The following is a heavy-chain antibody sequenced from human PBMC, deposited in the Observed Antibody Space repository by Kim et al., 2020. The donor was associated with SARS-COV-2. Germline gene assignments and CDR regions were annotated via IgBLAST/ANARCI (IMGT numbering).Heavy chain of an antibody. Sequence: GGSLRLSCVASGLTVSTYSMSWVRQAPGKGLEWVSAIYSGGTTYYAESVEGRFIITSDNSTNTVHLQMNSLRVEDTAVYYCASTWYHLNDGGAYDNWGQG. J-gene: IGHJ3*02. CDR3: ASTWYHLNDGGAYDN. CDR2: IYSGGTT. CDR1: GLTVSTYS. D-gene: IGHD1-1*01. V-gene: IGHV3-66*01.